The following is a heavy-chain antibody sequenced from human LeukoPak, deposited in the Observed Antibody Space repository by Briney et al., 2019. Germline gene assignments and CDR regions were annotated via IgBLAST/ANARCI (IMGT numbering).Heavy chain of an antibody. D-gene: IGHD2-2*01. Sequence: GGSLRLSCAASGFTFSSYWISWVRQAPGKGLEWVANIKQDGGEMWYVDSVKGRFTISRDSAKNSVDLQMNSLRAEDTAVYYCTRMAWRSRPFDYWGQGILVIVSS. CDR1: GFTFSSYW. CDR3: TRMAWRSRPFDY. J-gene: IGHJ4*02. CDR2: IKQDGGEM. V-gene: IGHV3-7*01.